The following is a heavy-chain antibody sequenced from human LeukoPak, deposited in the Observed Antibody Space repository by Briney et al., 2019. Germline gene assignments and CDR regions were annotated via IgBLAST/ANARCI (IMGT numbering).Heavy chain of an antibody. J-gene: IGHJ5*02. V-gene: IGHV7-4-1*02. Sequence: ASVKVSCKASGYTFTSYAMNWVRQAPGQGLEWMEWIDTNTGNPTYAQGFTGRFVFSLDTSVSTAYLQISSLKAEDTAVYYCARARGIAAAREFDPWGQGTLVTVSS. CDR1: GYTFTSYA. CDR2: IDTNTGNP. D-gene: IGHD6-25*01. CDR3: ARARGIAAAREFDP.